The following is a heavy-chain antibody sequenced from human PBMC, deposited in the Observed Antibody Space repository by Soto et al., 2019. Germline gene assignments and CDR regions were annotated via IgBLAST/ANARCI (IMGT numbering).Heavy chain of an antibody. D-gene: IGHD3-16*02. V-gene: IGHV4-59*01. CDR3: ARAVTFGGVIAYYNWFDP. CDR1: GGSISSYY. CDR2: IYYSGST. J-gene: IGHJ5*02. Sequence: PSETLSLTCTVSGGSISSYYWSWIRQPPGKGFDWIVYIYYSGSTNYNPSLKSRVTISVDTSKNLFSLKLSFVTAADTAVYYCARAVTFGGVIAYYNWFDPWGQGTLVTVSS.